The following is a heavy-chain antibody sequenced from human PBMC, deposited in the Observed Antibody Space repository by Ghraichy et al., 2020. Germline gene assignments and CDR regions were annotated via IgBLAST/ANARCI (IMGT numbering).Heavy chain of an antibody. J-gene: IGHJ6*02. Sequence: GGSLRLSCVGSGFTLSSYRMNWVRQSPGKGLEWVSYITSSGRTITYADSVKGRFTISRDNAQNSLYLQMNSLRDEDTAVYYCARGSKVVRFFYSDGRDVWGQGTTVTVSS. V-gene: IGHV3-48*02. CDR1: GFTLSSYR. CDR2: ITSSGRTI. D-gene: IGHD4-23*01. CDR3: ARGSKVVRFFYSDGRDV.